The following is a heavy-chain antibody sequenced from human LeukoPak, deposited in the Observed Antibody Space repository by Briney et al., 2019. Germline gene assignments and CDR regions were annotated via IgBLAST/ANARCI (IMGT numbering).Heavy chain of an antibody. Sequence: PSETLSLTCSVSDYSISSGYYWSWIRQPPGKGLEWIGEINHSGSTNYNPSLKSRVTISVDTSKNQFSLKLSSVTAADTAVYYCARLGWAYYYGSGSSYYFDYWGQGTLVTVSS. J-gene: IGHJ4*02. D-gene: IGHD3-10*01. CDR1: DYSISSGYY. CDR3: ARLGWAYYYGSGSSYYFDY. V-gene: IGHV4-38-2*02. CDR2: INHSGST.